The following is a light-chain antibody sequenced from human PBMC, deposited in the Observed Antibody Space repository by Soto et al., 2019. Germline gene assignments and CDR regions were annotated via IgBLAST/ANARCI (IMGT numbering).Light chain of an antibody. CDR2: GAS. CDR1: QSVSSSY. Sequence: LTHSQDTLSLSPGERATLSCRASQSVSSSYLAWYQQKPGQAPRLLIYGASSRATGIPDRFSGSGSGTDFTLTISRLEPEDFAVYYCQQYGSSPTWTFGQGTMVDIK. V-gene: IGKV3-20*01. CDR3: QQYGSSPTWT. J-gene: IGKJ1*01.